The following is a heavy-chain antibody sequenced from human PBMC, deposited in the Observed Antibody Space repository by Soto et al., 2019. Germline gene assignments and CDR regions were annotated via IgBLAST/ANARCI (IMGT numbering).Heavy chain of an antibody. D-gene: IGHD1-1*01. CDR3: ARGRFRRGYNWNDQGGFDY. J-gene: IGHJ4*02. Sequence: QVQLQQWGAGLLKPSETLSLTCAVYGGSFSGYYWSWIRQPPGKGLEWIGEINHSGSTNYNPSLKSRVTISVDTSKNQFSLKLSSVTAADTAVYYCARGRFRRGYNWNDQGGFDYWGQGTLVTVSS. V-gene: IGHV4-34*01. CDR2: INHSGST. CDR1: GGSFSGYY.